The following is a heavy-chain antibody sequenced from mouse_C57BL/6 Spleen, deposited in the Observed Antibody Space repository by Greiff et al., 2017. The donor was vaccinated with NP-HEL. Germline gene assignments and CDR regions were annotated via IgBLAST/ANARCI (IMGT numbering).Heavy chain of an antibody. J-gene: IGHJ4*01. Sequence: EVQLQQSGPELVKPGASVKIPCTASGYTFTDYNMDWVKQSHGKSLEWIGDINPNNGGTIYNQKFKGKATLTVDKSSSTAYMELRSLTSEDTAVYYCARRLLYYYAMDYWGQGTSVTVSS. CDR1: GYTFTDYN. D-gene: IGHD3-2*02. V-gene: IGHV1-18*01. CDR3: ARRLLYYYAMDY. CDR2: INPNNGGT.